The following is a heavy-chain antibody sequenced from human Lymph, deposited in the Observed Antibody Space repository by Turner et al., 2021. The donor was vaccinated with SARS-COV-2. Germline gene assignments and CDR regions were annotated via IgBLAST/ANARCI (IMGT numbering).Heavy chain of an antibody. V-gene: IGHV4-30-4*01. D-gene: IGHD1-7*01. J-gene: IGHJ4*02. CDR1: GGSTSSGDYY. Sequence: QVQLQESGPGLVKPSQTLSLTCTVPGGSTSSGDYYWSWIRQPPGKGLEWIGYIYYSGSTYYNPSLKSRVTISVDTSKNQFSLKLSSVTAADTAVYYCARVHRWNYEYYFDYWGQGTLVTVSS. CDR2: IYYSGST. CDR3: ARVHRWNYEYYFDY.